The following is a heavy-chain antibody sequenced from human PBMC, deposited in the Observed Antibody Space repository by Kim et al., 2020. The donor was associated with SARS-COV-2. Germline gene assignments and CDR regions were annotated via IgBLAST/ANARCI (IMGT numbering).Heavy chain of an antibody. V-gene: IGHV3-33*01. CDR3: ARPSSSHFDF. D-gene: IGHD3-10*01. J-gene: IGHJ4*02. CDR2: ISNEGTFT. Sequence: GGSLRLSCAASGFIFRNFGIHWVRRAPGKGLEWVAFISNEGTFTTYADSVKGRFTISRDYGENTVYLQMDSLFAGDTALYYCARPSSSHFDFWGQGTLVT. CDR1: GFIFRNFG.